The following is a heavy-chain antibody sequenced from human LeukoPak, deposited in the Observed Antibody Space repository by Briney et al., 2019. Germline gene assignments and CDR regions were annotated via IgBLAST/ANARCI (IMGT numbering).Heavy chain of an antibody. CDR2: IYYSGST. J-gene: IGHJ4*02. V-gene: IGHV4-30-4*08. CDR1: GGSISSGDYY. D-gene: IGHD6-6*01. CDR3: AREGLEYSSSPVY. Sequence: TLSLTCTVSGGSISSGDYYWSWIRQPPGKGLEWIGYIYYSGSTYYNPSLKSRVTISVDTSKNQFSLKLSSVTAADTAVYYCAREGLEYSSSPVYWGQGTLVTVSS.